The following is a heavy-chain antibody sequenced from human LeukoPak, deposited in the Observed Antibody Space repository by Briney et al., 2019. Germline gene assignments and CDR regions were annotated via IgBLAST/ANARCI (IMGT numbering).Heavy chain of an antibody. Sequence: GGSLRLSCAASGFTFRTYSMNWVRQAPGKGLEWVSSISSTSTHIYYADSMKGRFIISRDNARNSLYLEMNSLRAEDTAVYYCARIIGISGTYPTDYWGQGTLVTVSS. J-gene: IGHJ4*02. CDR3: ARIIGISGTYPTDY. V-gene: IGHV3-21*06. D-gene: IGHD1-26*01. CDR1: GFTFRTYS. CDR2: ISSTSTHI.